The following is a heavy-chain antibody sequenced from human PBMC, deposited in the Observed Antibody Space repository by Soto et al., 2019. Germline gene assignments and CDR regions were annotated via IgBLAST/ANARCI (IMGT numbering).Heavy chain of an antibody. J-gene: IGHJ4*02. V-gene: IGHV4-34*01. Sequence: PSETLSLTCAVYGGSFSGYYWSWIRQPPGEGLEWIGEINHSGSTNYNPSLKSRVTISVDTSKNQFSLKLSSVTAADTAVYYCAREAPPYYDILTGYYRPQYVDYWGQGTLVTVSS. D-gene: IGHD3-9*01. CDR3: AREAPPYYDILTGYYRPQYVDY. CDR1: GGSFSGYY. CDR2: INHSGST.